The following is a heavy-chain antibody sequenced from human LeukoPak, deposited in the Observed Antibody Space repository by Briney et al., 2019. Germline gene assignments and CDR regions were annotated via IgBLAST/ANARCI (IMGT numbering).Heavy chain of an antibody. CDR1: GGSVNSGSYH. CDR2: IYYSGST. V-gene: IGHV4-61*01. CDR3: ARRPAADGMDV. D-gene: IGHD2-2*01. J-gene: IGHJ6*02. Sequence: SETLSLTCTVSGGSVNSGSYHWSWIRQPPGKGLEWIGYIYYSGSTNYNPSLKSRVTISVDTSKNQFSLRLSSVTAADTAVYYCARRPAADGMDVWGQGTTVTVSS.